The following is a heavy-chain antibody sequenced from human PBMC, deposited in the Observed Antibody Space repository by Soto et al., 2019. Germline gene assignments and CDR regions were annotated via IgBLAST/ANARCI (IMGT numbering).Heavy chain of an antibody. Sequence: EVQLLESGGGLVQPGGSLRLSCGASGFTFSDNAMTWVRQAPGKGLEWVSSISDDGDSTYYADSVKGRFTISRDNSKNTLFLQMISLGAEDTAVYYCAKSLSTAVNYGLDVWGQGTSVTVSS. CDR3: AKSLSTAVNYGLDV. CDR2: ISDDGDST. J-gene: IGHJ6*02. V-gene: IGHV3-23*01. CDR1: GFTFSDNA. D-gene: IGHD2-2*01.